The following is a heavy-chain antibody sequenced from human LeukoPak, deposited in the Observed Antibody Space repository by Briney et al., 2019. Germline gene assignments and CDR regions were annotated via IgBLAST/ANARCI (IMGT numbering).Heavy chain of an antibody. CDR1: AFTFSDYY. D-gene: IGHD5-24*01. CDR2: ISSSGSTI. CDR3: ARSDNRYYFDS. J-gene: IGHJ4*02. V-gene: IGHV3-11*04. Sequence: NPGGSLRLSCAASAFTFSDYYMYWIRQAPGKGLEWISYISSSGSTIYYGDSVKGRFTISSDNAKNSLYLQMNSLTAEDTALYFCARSDNRYYFDSWGQGTLVTVSS.